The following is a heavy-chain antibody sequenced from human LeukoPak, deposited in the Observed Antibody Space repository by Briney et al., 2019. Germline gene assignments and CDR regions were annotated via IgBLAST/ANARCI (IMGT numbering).Heavy chain of an antibody. CDR3: AHNMGYFDY. D-gene: IGHD3-10*01. CDR1: GGSISSSNYY. Sequence: TLSLTCTVSGGSISSSNYYWGWIRQPPGKALEWLALIYWDDDKRYSPSLKSRLTITKDTSKNQVVLTMTNMDPVDTATYYCAHNMGYFDYWGQGTLVTVSS. V-gene: IGHV2-5*02. J-gene: IGHJ4*02. CDR2: IYWDDDK.